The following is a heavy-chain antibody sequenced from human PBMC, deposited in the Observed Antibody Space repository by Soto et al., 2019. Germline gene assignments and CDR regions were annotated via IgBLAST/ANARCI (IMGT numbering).Heavy chain of an antibody. CDR2: MYYSGRI. D-gene: IGHD3-22*01. Sequence: PSETLSLTCTFSVASVSSGDYYCSWIRQPPWKGLEWMGYMYYSGRINYNPSLKSRVTISVDTSKNHFSLNLGSVTAADTAVYYCARDPGYDRSGYFVDYWGQGTLVTVSS. CDR1: VASVSSGDYY. V-gene: IGHV4-61*03. J-gene: IGHJ4*02. CDR3: ARDPGYDRSGYFVDY.